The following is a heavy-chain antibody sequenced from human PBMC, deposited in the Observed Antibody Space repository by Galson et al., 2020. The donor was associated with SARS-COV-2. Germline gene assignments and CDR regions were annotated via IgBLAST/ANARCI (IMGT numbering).Heavy chain of an antibody. CDR2: ISHDEDT. J-gene: IGHJ3*01. CDR1: GESFSGYF. CDR3: ARGPEALMTTFGVVASGPLGV. Sequence: SQTLSLTCAVYGESFSGYFWSWIRQPPGKGLEWIGGISHDEDTNHNPSLKSRVTMSVDTSRNQFSLKLSSMTVADTARYYCARGPEALMTTFGVVASGPLGVWSQGTMVTVSS. D-gene: IGHD3-3*01. V-gene: IGHV4-34*01.